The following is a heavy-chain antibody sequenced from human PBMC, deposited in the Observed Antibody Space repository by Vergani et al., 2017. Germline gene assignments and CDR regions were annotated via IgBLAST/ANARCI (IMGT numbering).Heavy chain of an antibody. D-gene: IGHD1-1*01. CDR2: IWYDGSNK. CDR1: GFTFSSHG. J-gene: IGHJ5*01. CDR3: ARWGNEKRLDS. Sequence: LQLVESEGGVVQPGRSLTLSCVASGFTFSSHGMHWVRQAPGKGLEWVAVIWYDGSNKYYGDSVKGRFTISRDNSKNTLYLQMNSLRVEDTAVYYCARWGNEKRLDSWGQGTLVTVSS. V-gene: IGHV3-33*01.